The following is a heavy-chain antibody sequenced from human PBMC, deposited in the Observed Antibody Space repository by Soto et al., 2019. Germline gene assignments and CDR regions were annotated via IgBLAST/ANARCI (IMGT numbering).Heavy chain of an antibody. CDR1: GGSISSGGYY. CDR3: ARVITNWNFEGDAFDI. CDR2: IYYSGST. J-gene: IGHJ3*02. D-gene: IGHD1-7*01. V-gene: IGHV4-31*03. Sequence: KLSETLSLTCTVSGGSISSGGYYWSWIRQHPGKGLEWIGYIYYSGSTYYNPSLKSRVTISVDTSKNQFSLKLSSVTAADTAVYYCARVITNWNFEGDAFDIWGQGTMVTVSS.